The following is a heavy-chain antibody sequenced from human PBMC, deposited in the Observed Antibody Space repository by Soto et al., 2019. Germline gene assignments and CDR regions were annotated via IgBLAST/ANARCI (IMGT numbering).Heavy chain of an antibody. Sequence: VQLVESGGGLIQPGGSLRLSCAASDFNVSTSYMTCVRQAPGKGLGWVSVIYSGGNTYHADSVKGGFTISRDNSKNTLYLQMNILRAEDTAVYYCAGTNSDGRFFWYFDLWGRGTLVTVSS. CDR1: DFNVSTSY. J-gene: IGHJ2*01. D-gene: IGHD2-21*02. V-gene: IGHV3-53*01. CDR3: AGTNSDGRFFWYFDL. CDR2: IYSGGNT.